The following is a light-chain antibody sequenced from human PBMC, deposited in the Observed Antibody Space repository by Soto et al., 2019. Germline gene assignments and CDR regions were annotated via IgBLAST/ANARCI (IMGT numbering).Light chain of an antibody. CDR2: SNN. Sequence: QAVVTQPPSASGTPGQRVTISCSGSSSNIGSNNVNWYQHLPGTTPKLLIYSNNQRPSGVPDRFSGSKSGTSASLAISGLQSEDEADYYCSSYAGSNNLHVLFGGGTKLTVL. J-gene: IGLJ2*01. V-gene: IGLV1-44*01. CDR1: SSNIGSNN. CDR3: SSYAGSNNLHVL.